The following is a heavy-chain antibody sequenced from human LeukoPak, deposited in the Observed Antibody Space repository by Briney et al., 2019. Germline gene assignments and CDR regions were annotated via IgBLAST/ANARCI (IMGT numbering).Heavy chain of an antibody. J-gene: IGHJ4*02. Sequence: SETLSLTCAVYGGSFSGYYWSWTRQPPGKGLEWVGEINHSGSTNYNPSLKSRVTISVDTSKNQFSLKLSSVTAADTAVYYCASSPERPQKRLRYFDYWGQGTLVTVSS. D-gene: IGHD3-9*01. V-gene: IGHV4-34*01. CDR3: ASSPERPQKRLRYFDY. CDR2: INHSGST. CDR1: GGSFSGYY.